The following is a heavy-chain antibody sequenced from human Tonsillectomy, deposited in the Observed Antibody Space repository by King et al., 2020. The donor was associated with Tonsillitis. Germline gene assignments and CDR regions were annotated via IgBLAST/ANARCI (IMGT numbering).Heavy chain of an antibody. V-gene: IGHV3-33*05. J-gene: IGHJ4*02. CDR2: VSSDGTNK. CDR1: GFRFTFSS. CDR3: ASEVHQGVFDY. Sequence: VQLVESGGGVVQPGRSLRLSCSASGFRFTFSSMHWVRQAPGKGLEWVAVVSSDGTNKYYADSVKGRFTISRDNSIDILYLQMNSLRVEDTAVFFCASEVHQGVFDYWGRGTLVTVSS. D-gene: IGHD2-2*01.